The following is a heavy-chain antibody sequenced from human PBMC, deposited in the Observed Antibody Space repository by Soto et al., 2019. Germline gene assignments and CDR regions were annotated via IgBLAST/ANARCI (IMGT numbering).Heavy chain of an antibody. CDR3: TKDGGIDS. D-gene: IGHD3-16*01. CDR2: ISGSGSGT. V-gene: IGHV3-23*01. Sequence: GGSLRLSCAASGFNFKNYAMDWVRQAPGKGLEWVSVISGSGSGTNYADSAKGRFTISRDNFKNTLYLQMNSLRAEDTAVYYCTKDGGIDSWSQGTLVTVSS. CDR1: GFNFKNYA. J-gene: IGHJ4*02.